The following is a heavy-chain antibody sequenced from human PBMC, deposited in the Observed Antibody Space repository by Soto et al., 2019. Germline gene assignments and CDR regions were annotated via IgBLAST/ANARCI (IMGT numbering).Heavy chain of an antibody. Sequence: ASVKVSCKASGYTFTSYVISWVRQAPGQGLERMGWISAYNVNTNYAQKLQGRVTMTRDTSTSTAYMELRSLRSDDTAVYYCARSGYYKDGMDVWGQGTTVTVSS. J-gene: IGHJ6*02. V-gene: IGHV1-18*01. CDR1: GYTFTSYV. D-gene: IGHD3-3*01. CDR2: ISAYNVNT. CDR3: ARSGYYKDGMDV.